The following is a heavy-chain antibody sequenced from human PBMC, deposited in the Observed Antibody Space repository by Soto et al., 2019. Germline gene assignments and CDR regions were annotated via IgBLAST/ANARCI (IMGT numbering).Heavy chain of an antibody. CDR3: TTGHHPGVNKGWQLDSYYYYYMDV. J-gene: IGHJ6*03. V-gene: IGHV3-15*01. CDR2: IKSKTDGGTT. CDR1: GFTFSNAW. D-gene: IGHD6-6*01. Sequence: GGSLRLSCAASGFTFSNAWMSWVRQAPGKGLEWVGRIKSKTDGGTTDYAAPVKGRFTISRDDSKNTLYLQMNSLKTEDTAVYYCTTGHHPGVNKGWQLDSYYYYYMDVWGKGTTVTVSS.